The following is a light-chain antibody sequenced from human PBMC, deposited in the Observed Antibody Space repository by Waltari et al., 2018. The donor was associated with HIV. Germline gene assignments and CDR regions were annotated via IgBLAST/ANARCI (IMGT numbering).Light chain of an antibody. CDR2: DVG. J-gene: IGLJ3*02. CDR3: SSYTINRML. CDR1: STDVGASYS. V-gene: IGLV2-14*01. Sequence: QSALTQPASVSGSPGQSITISCSGTSTDVGASYSVSWFQQHPGKVPKLIIYDVGKRPSGVSIRFSGSRSGNTASLTISGRQAEDEADYYCSSYTINRMLFGGGTKLTVL.